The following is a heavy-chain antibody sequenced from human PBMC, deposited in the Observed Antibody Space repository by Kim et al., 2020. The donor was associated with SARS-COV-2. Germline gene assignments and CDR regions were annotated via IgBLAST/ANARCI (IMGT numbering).Heavy chain of an antibody. CDR3: ARGGFRAAAGTNYYYYGMDV. D-gene: IGHD6-13*01. J-gene: IGHJ6*02. Sequence: SETLSLTCAVSGGSISSSNWWSWVRQPPGKGLEWIGEIYHSGSTNYNPSLKSRVTISVDKSKNQFSLKLSSVTAADTAVYYCARGGFRAAAGTNYYYYGMDVWGQGTTVTVSS. CDR1: GGSISSSNW. CDR2: IYHSGST. V-gene: IGHV4-4*02.